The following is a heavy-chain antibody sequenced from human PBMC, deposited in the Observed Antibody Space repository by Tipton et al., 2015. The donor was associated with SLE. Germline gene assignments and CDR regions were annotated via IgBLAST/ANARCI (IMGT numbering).Heavy chain of an antibody. CDR2: VYYTGKT. J-gene: IGHJ6*03. CDR3: ARGGLGVSYYYYMDV. D-gene: IGHD1-26*01. CDR1: DVSISSLTYY. Sequence: LRLSCTVSDVSISSLTYYWGWIRQPPGKGLQWIGNVYYTGKTYYNPSLKSRVTISVDTAKNQFSLKLSSVTAADTAVYYCARGGLGVSYYYYMDVWGKGTTVTVSS. V-gene: IGHV4-39*07.